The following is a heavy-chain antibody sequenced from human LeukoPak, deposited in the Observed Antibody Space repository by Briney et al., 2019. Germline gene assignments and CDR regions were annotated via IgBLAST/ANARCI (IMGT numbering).Heavy chain of an antibody. CDR3: AREGDVDTTLVAGCLDY. V-gene: IGHV1-2*02. D-gene: IGHD5-18*01. CDR1: GYTFTGYY. Sequence: SVKVSCKASGYTFTGYYMHWVRQAPGQGLEWVGWIHPNSGGANYSQKFQGRVTMTWDTSIATSYMELSRLRSDDTAVYYCAREGDVDTTLVAGCLDYWGQGTLVTVSS. CDR2: IHPNSGGA. J-gene: IGHJ4*02.